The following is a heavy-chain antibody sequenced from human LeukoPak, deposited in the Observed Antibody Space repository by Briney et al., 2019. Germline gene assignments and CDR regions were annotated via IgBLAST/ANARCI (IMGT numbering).Heavy chain of an antibody. V-gene: IGHV4-4*07. CDR1: GGSISSYY. Sequence: SETLSLTCTVSGGSISSYYWSWIRQPAGKGLEWIGRIYTSGSTNYNPSLKSRVTMSVDTSKNQFSLKLSSVTAADTAVYYCARGEYYYGSGSYSVRWFDPWGQGTLVTVSS. J-gene: IGHJ5*02. CDR3: ARGEYYYGSGSYSVRWFDP. D-gene: IGHD3-10*01. CDR2: IYTSGST.